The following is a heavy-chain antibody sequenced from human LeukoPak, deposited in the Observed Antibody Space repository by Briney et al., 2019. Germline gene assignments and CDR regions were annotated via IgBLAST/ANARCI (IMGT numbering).Heavy chain of an antibody. Sequence: SETLSLTGAVYGGSFSGYYWSWIRQPPGKGLEWIGEINHSGSTNYNPSLKSRVTISVDTSKNQFSLKLSSVTAADTAVYYCARGWLPYDSSGLNYWGQGTLVTVSS. D-gene: IGHD3-22*01. V-gene: IGHV4-34*01. J-gene: IGHJ4*02. CDR3: ARGWLPYDSSGLNY. CDR1: GGSFSGYY. CDR2: INHSGST.